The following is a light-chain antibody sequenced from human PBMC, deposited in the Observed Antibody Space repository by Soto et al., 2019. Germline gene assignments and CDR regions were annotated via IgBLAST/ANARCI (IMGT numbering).Light chain of an antibody. V-gene: IGKV3-15*01. J-gene: IGKJ3*01. CDR2: GAS. CDR3: QQYNNWPFT. Sequence: DIVMTQSPDSLAVSPGERATLSCRASQSVSSNLAWYQQKPGQAPRLLIYGASTRATGIPARFSGSGSGTEFTLTISSLQSGDFAVYYCQQYNNWPFTFGPGTKVDIK. CDR1: QSVSSN.